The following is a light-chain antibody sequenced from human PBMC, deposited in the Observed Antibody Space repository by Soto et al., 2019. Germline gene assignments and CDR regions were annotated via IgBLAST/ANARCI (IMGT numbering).Light chain of an antibody. CDR2: GTS. V-gene: IGKV3-20*01. J-gene: IGKJ1*01. Sequence: ETVLTQSPVTLSLSQGERATLSCRASQSVSTTYLAWYQQKPGQSPRLLIYGTSNRATGIPDRFSGSGSGTDFTLTISRLEPEDFAVYYCQQYGLSRWTFGQGTKVDIK. CDR1: QSVSTTY. CDR3: QQYGLSRWT.